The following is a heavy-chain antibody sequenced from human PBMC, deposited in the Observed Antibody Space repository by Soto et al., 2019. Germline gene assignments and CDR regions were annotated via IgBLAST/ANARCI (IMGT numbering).Heavy chain of an antibody. CDR3: ARVYCSGGSCYGIDY. CDR1: GYTFTSYG. J-gene: IGHJ4*02. D-gene: IGHD2-15*01. V-gene: IGHV1-18*01. Sequence: GASVKVSCKASGYTFTSYGISWVRQAPGQGLEWMGMISACGGNTSYAQKFQGRVTMTRDTSTSTAYMELSSLRSEDTAVYYCARVYCSGGSCYGIDYWGQGTLVTVSS. CDR2: ISACGGNT.